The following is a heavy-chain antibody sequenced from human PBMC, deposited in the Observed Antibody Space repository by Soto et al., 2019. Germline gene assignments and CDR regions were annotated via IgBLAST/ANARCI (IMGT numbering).Heavy chain of an antibody. V-gene: IGHV3-23*01. J-gene: IGHJ6*02. CDR2: ISGSGGST. CDR3: AKAPPSSYYYYYGMDV. CDR1: GFTFSSYS. Sequence: GGSLRLSCAASGFTFSSYSMSWVRQAPGKGLEWVSAISGSGGSTYYADSVKGRFTISRDNSKDTLYLQMNSLRAEDTAVYFCAKAPPSSYYYYYGMDVWGQGTTGTVSS.